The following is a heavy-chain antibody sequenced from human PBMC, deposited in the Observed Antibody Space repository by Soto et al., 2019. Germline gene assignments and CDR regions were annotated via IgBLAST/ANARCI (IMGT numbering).Heavy chain of an antibody. CDR3: ASAXYCSGGXXSXXX. J-gene: IGHJ5*02. CDR2: IYYTGST. Sequence: SETLSLTCSVSGGSVSSGNYYWSWTRQPPGKRLERIGYIYYTGSTNYNPSLKSRVTISVDTYKNKFSLTLSSVTAADTVVYFCASAXYCSGGXXSXXXXXQGTLXTV. V-gene: IGHV4-61*01. CDR1: GGSVSSGNYY. D-gene: IGHD2-15*01.